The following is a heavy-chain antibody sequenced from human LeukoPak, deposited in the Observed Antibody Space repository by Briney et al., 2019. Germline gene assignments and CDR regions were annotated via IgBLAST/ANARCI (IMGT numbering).Heavy chain of an antibody. Sequence: PSETLSLTCTVSGGSISSSFYYWGWIRQPPGKGPEWIGSIFYSGSTHYNPSLQSRITISADTSKGQFSLKLSSVTAADTAVYYCARQGVGATDFWGQGSLVTVSS. J-gene: IGHJ4*02. CDR2: IFYSGST. CDR1: GGSISSSFYY. D-gene: IGHD1-26*01. CDR3: ARQGVGATDF. V-gene: IGHV4-39*01.